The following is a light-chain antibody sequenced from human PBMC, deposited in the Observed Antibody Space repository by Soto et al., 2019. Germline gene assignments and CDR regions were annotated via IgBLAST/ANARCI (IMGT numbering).Light chain of an antibody. Sequence: EIVTTQSPATLSLSPGERATLSCRASQSVSSYLAWYQQKPGQAPRLLIYDASNRATGIPARFSGSGSGTDFTLTISNLEPEDFAVYYCQRRINWFAGTFG. CDR3: QRRINWFAGT. CDR1: QSVSSY. V-gene: IGKV3-11*01. J-gene: IGKJ1*01. CDR2: DAS.